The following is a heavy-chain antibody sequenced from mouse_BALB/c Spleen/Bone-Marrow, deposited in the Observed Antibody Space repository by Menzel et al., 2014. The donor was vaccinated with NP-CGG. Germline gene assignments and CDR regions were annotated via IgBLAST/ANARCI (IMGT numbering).Heavy chain of an antibody. Sequence: QVQLKESGAELMKPGASVKISCKATGYTFSSYWIEWVKQRPGHGLEWIGEILPGSGSIKYNEKFKGKATFTADTSSNTAYIQLSSLTSEDSAVYYCASRYDTMDYWGQGTSVTVSS. CDR2: ILPGSGSI. CDR1: GYTFSSYW. CDR3: ASRYDTMDY. V-gene: IGHV1-9*01. J-gene: IGHJ4*01.